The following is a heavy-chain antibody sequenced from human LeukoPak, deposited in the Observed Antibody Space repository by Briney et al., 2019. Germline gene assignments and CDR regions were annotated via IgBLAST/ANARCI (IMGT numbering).Heavy chain of an antibody. D-gene: IGHD4-23*01. CDR3: AHRVTNSLFDY. J-gene: IGHJ4*02. CDR1: GFSLSTTGVG. CDR2: IYWDDDK. Sequence: SGPTLVKPTQTLTLTCTFSGFSLSTTGVGVGSIRQPPGKALEWLALIYWDDDKRYSPSLKSRLTITKDTSKNQVVLTMTNMGPVDTATYFCAHRVTNSLFDYWGQGTLVTVSS. V-gene: IGHV2-5*02.